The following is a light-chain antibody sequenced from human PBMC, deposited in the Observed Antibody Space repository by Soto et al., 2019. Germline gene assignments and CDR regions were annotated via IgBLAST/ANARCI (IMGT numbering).Light chain of an antibody. J-gene: IGLJ2*01. Sequence: QSALTQPASVSGSPGQSITISCTGTSSDVGGYNYVSWYQQHPGKAPKLMISDVSNRPSGVSNRFSGSKSGNTASLTISGLQAEDEADYYCSSYTNGSTRYLVFGGGTKLTVL. CDR1: SSDVGGYNY. V-gene: IGLV2-14*01. CDR2: DVS. CDR3: SSYTNGSTRYLV.